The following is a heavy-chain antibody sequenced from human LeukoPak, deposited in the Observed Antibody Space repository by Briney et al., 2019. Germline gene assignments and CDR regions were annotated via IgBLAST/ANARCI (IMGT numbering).Heavy chain of an antibody. J-gene: IGHJ4*02. CDR3: ASHFHSPRFGF. CDR2: IYPGGSNG. D-gene: IGHD5-18*01. V-gene: IGHV5-51*01. CDR1: GFDFTAYG. Sequence: GESLRISCKCSGFDFTAYGIAWVRQMPGKGLEWMGNIYPGGSNGRYSPSFQGQVTMSADKSITTVYLQWSSLKASDTAMYYCASHFHSPRFGFWGQGSLVTVSS.